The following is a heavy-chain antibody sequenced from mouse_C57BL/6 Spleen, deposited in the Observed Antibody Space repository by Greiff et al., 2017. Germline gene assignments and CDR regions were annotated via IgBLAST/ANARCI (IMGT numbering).Heavy chain of an antibody. CDR2: INPSTGGT. Sequence: EVKLVESGPELVKPGASVKISCKASGYSFTGYYMNWVKQSPEKSLEWIGEINPSTGGTTYNQKFKAKATLTVDKSSSTAYMQLKSLTSEDSAVYYCATLYGSSPWYFDVWGTGTTVTVSS. J-gene: IGHJ1*03. CDR3: ATLYGSSPWYFDV. V-gene: IGHV1-42*01. D-gene: IGHD1-1*01. CDR1: GYSFTGYY.